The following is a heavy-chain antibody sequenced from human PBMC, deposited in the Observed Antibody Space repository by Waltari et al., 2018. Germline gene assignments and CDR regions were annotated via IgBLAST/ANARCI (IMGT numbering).Heavy chain of an antibody. CDR1: GFTFSSYE. Sequence: EVQLVESGGGLVQPGGSLRLSCAASGFTFSSYEMNWVRQAPGKGLEWVSYISSSGSTIYYADSVKGRFTISRDNTKNSLYLQMNSLRAEDTAVYYCARDLTDYGGSDAFDIWGQGTMVTVSS. D-gene: IGHD4-17*01. CDR3: ARDLTDYGGSDAFDI. V-gene: IGHV3-48*03. J-gene: IGHJ3*02. CDR2: ISSSGSTI.